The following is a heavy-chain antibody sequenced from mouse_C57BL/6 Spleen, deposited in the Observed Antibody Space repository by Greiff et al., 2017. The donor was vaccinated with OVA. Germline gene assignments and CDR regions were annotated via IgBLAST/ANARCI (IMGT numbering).Heavy chain of an antibody. Sequence: EVKVVESGGGLVQPGGSLSLSCAASGFTFTDYYMSWVRQPPGKALEWLGFIRNKANGYTTEYSASVKGRFTISRDNSQSILYLQMNALRAEDSATYYCARSVVAYYYAMDYWGQGTSVTVSS. CDR2: IRNKANGYTT. D-gene: IGHD1-1*01. V-gene: IGHV7-3*01. J-gene: IGHJ4*01. CDR3: ARSVVAYYYAMDY. CDR1: GFTFTDYY.